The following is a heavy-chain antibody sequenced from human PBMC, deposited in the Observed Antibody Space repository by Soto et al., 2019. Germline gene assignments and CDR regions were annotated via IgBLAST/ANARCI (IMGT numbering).Heavy chain of an antibody. CDR1: GFTFSSYA. V-gene: IGHV3-30*04. Sequence: LRLSCAASGFTFSSYAMHWVRQAPGKGLEWVAVISYDGSTIYYADSVKGRFTISRDNAKNSLYLQMNSLRAEDTAVYYCARLDITGTTYWGPGTLVTVSS. CDR3: ARLDITGTTY. D-gene: IGHD1-7*01. CDR2: ISYDGSTI. J-gene: IGHJ4*02.